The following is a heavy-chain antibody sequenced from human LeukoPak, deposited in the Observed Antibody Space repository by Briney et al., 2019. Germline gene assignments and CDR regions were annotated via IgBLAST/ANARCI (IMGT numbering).Heavy chain of an antibody. V-gene: IGHV3-7*01. CDR2: TKPDGSEE. D-gene: IGHD6-6*01. CDR1: GFTLSIYW. CDR3: ARGSIVAPNFDI. Sequence: GGSLRLSCEASGFTLSIYWMSWVRQVPGKGLEWVAYTKPDGSEEDYVESVRGRLTIFRDNAKNSLYLQMHSLRDEDTAVYYCARGSIVAPNFDIWGQGTLVTASS. J-gene: IGHJ4*02.